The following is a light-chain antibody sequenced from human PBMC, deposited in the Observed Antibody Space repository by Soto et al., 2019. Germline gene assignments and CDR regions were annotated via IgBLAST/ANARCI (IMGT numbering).Light chain of an antibody. V-gene: IGKV3-20*01. J-gene: IGKJ5*01. CDR1: QTIASRY. CDR3: QQYDTSPPT. Sequence: EIVLTQSPGTLXLSPGERATXXXXASQTIASRYLDWYQHQPGQAPRLLIYRTFARAPGIPDRFSGGGSGTDFTLTISRLEREDFAVYYCQQYDTSPPTFGQGTRLDIK. CDR2: RTF.